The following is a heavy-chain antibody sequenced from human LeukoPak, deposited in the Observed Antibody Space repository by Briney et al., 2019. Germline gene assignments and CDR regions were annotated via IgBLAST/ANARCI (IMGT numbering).Heavy chain of an antibody. CDR3: ARGGVSDFDY. V-gene: IGHV4-61*02. D-gene: IGHD3-16*01. CDR1: GGSISSGSHY. Sequence: SQTLSLTCTVSGGSISSGSHYWSWIRQPAGKGLEWIGRFHTSGSTDYNPSLKRRVSISVDTSKNHFSLKLSSVTAADTVVYYCARGGVSDFDYWGQGTLVTVSS. CDR2: FHTSGST. J-gene: IGHJ4*02.